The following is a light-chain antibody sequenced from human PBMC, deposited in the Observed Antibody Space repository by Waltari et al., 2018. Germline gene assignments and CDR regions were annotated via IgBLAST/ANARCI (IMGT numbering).Light chain of an antibody. CDR3: QTWGTGIVV. J-gene: IGLJ2*01. CDR1: SGHSSFV. CDR2: LNTDGGH. V-gene: IGLV4-69*01. Sequence: QLVLTQPPSASASLGASVKLTCTLSSGHSSFVIAWHQQQPGKGPRSLMTLNTDGGHTKGDGIPGRFSGSTSGAERYLTIASLQSEDEADYFCQTWGTGIVVFGGGTKLTVL.